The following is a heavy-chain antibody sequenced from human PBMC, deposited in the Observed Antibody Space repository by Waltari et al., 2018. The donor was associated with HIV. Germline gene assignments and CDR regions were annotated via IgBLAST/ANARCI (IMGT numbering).Heavy chain of an antibody. D-gene: IGHD3-10*01. J-gene: IGHJ4*02. V-gene: IGHV3-9*01. CDR1: GTTFDGYA. CDR3: TKAESFFHPPDY. Sequence: EVQLVESGGGLVQPGRSLRLSCAASGTTFDGYAMHWVRQVSGKGLEWVSVISWNSDSTGYADSVKGRFTISRDNAKTSLYLQMNSLRTEDTALYYCTKAESFFHPPDYWGQGTLVTVSS. CDR2: ISWNSDST.